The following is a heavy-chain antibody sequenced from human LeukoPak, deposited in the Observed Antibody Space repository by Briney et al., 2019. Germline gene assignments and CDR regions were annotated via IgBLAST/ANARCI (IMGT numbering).Heavy chain of an antibody. CDR3: ARDGYSSRRFDY. Sequence: SETLSLTCAVYGGSFSGYYWSWIRQPPGKGLEWIGEINHSGSTNYNPSLKSRVTISVDTSKNQFSLKLSSVTAADTAVYYCARDGYSSRRFDYWGQGTLVTVSS. J-gene: IGHJ4*02. V-gene: IGHV4-34*01. D-gene: IGHD6-13*01. CDR1: GGSFSGYY. CDR2: INHSGST.